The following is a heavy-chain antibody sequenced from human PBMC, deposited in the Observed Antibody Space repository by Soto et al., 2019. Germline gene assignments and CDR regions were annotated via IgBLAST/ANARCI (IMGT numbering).Heavy chain of an antibody. V-gene: IGHV4-34*01. D-gene: IGHD3-10*01. CDR3: ARGRRYYYGLNWFDP. J-gene: IGHJ5*02. CDR1: GGSFSGYY. Sequence: SETLSLTCAVYGGSFSGYYWSWIRQPPGKGLEWIGEINHSGSTNYNPSLKSRVTISVDTSKNQFSLKLSSVTAADTAVYYCARGRRYYYGLNWFDPWGQGTLVTVS. CDR2: INHSGST.